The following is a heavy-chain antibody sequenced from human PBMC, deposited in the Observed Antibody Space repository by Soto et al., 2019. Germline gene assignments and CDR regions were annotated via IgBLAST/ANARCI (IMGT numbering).Heavy chain of an antibody. CDR1: GGTFSSYA. CDR2: IIPIFGTA. Sequence: QVQLVQSGAEVKKPGSSVKVSCKASGGTFSSYAISWVRQAPGQGLEWMGGIIPIFGTANYAQKFQGRVTITADESTSTAYMELSSLRSEDTAVYYCARAIAAAGTLSGYYYYGMDVWGQGTTVTDSS. V-gene: IGHV1-69*01. CDR3: ARAIAAAGTLSGYYYYGMDV. D-gene: IGHD6-13*01. J-gene: IGHJ6*02.